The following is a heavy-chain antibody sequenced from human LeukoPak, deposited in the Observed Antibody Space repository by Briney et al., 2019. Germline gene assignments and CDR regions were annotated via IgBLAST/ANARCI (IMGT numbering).Heavy chain of an antibody. CDR3: ARENYCTNGVCWAFDP. Sequence: SETLSLLRTVSGGPLSSRVYYWGSIPKPPGKGLEWNGSIYYTRSSSYNSSLKSRVTISVDTSKNQFSLQLSSVTAADTAVYYCARENYCTNGVCWAFDPWGQGTLVTVSS. CDR2: IYYTRSS. V-gene: IGHV4-39*07. J-gene: IGHJ5*02. CDR1: GGPLSSRVYY. D-gene: IGHD2-8*01.